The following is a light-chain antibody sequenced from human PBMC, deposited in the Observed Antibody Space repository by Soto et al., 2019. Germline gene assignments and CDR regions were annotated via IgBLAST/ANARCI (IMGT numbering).Light chain of an antibody. CDR2: GVS. CDR1: QSVTRSY. CDR3: QQFGGSPPYT. J-gene: IGKJ2*01. V-gene: IGKV3-20*01. Sequence: EMVLTQSPGTLSLSPGERATLSCRASQSVTRSYLAWYQQKAGQAPRLLIHGVSTRATGIPDRFSGSGSGTDFTLTISRLEPEDFAVYYCQQFGGSPPYTFGQGTKVEFK.